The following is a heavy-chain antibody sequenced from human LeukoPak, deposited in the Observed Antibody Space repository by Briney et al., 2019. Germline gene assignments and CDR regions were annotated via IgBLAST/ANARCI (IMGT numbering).Heavy chain of an antibody. J-gene: IGHJ4*02. D-gene: IGHD6-13*01. CDR1: GGSISSYY. Sequence: SETLSLTCTVSGGSISSYYWSWIRQPPGKGLEWIGYIYYSGSTNYNPSLESRVTISVDTSKNQFSLKLSSVTAADTAVYYCARGGWYSSFDHWGQGTLVTVSS. CDR3: ARGGWYSSFDH. CDR2: IYYSGST. V-gene: IGHV4-59*01.